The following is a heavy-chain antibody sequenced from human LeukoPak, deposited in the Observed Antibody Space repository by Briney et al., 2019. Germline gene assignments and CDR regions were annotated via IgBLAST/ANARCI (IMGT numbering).Heavy chain of an antibody. CDR2: ISGSGGST. CDR3: AKDLAFRGYYFDY. D-gene: IGHD5-12*01. CDR1: GFTFSSYA. V-gene: IGHV3-23*01. Sequence: GGSLRLSCAASGFTFSSYAMSWVRQAPGKGLEWVSAISGSGGSTYYADSVKGRFTISRNNSKNTLYLQMNSLRAEDTAVYYCAKDLAFRGYYFDYWGQGTLVTVSS. J-gene: IGHJ4*02.